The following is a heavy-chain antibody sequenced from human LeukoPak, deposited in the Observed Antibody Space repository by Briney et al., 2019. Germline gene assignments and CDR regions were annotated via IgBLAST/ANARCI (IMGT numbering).Heavy chain of an antibody. CDR2: IDGNGIGT. CDR3: ARGGFNYDFDY. CDR1: GFTFSSYA. D-gene: IGHD5-18*01. V-gene: IGHV3-74*01. Sequence: GGSLRLSCAASGFTFSSYAMSWVRQAPGKGLVWVSRIDGNGIGTSYADSVKGRFTISRDNAKNTLYLQMSSLRAEDTAVYYCARGGFNYDFDYWGQGTLVTVSS. J-gene: IGHJ4*02.